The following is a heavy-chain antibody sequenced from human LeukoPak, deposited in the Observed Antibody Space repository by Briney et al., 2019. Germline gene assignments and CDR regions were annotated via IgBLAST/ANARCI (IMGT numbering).Heavy chain of an antibody. CDR3: ARADRDSDWYIDDC. Sequence: GGSLRLSCAASGFTVSSNYMSWVRQAPGKGLEWVASIDTTSEYIFYTDSLKGRFTISRDNAKNSLYLQMNNLRAEDTAVYYCARADRDSDWYIDDCWGQGTLVTVSS. V-gene: IGHV3-21*01. CDR2: IDTTSEYI. D-gene: IGHD6-19*01. J-gene: IGHJ4*02. CDR1: GFTVSSNY.